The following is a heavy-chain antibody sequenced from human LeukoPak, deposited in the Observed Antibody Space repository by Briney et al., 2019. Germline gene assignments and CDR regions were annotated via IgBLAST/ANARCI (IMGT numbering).Heavy chain of an antibody. V-gene: IGHV4-31*03. CDR2: IYNSGST. J-gene: IGHJ4*02. D-gene: IGHD3-22*01. CDR1: GGSISSGGYY. Sequence: SETLSLTCTVSGGSISSGGYYWSWIRQHPGKGLEWIGYIYNSGSTYYNPSLRSRLTISGDTSKNQFSLKVSSVTAADTAVYYCARTDSSGYYFDYWGQGTLVTVSS. CDR3: ARTDSSGYYFDY.